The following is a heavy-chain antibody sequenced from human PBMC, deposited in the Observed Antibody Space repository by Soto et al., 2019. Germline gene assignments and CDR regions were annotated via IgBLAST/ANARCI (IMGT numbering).Heavy chain of an antibody. CDR3: ARDSIKQDFWSGYYGYYGMDV. CDR2: IIPIFGTA. D-gene: IGHD3-3*01. J-gene: IGHJ6*02. V-gene: IGHV1-69*13. Sequence: GASVKVSCKVSGYTLTELSMHWVRQAPGQGLGWMGGIIPIFGTANYAQKFQGRVTITADESTSTAYMELSSLRSEDTAVYYCARDSIKQDFWSGYYGYYGMDVWGQGTTVTVSS. CDR1: GYTLTELS.